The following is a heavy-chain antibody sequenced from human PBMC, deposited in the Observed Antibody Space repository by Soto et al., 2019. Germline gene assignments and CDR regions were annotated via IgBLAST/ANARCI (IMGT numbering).Heavy chain of an antibody. CDR3: AKDSNKYSSSLRGRYFDY. J-gene: IGHJ4*02. V-gene: IGHV3-23*01. CDR1: RVPFSSYV. Sequence: HPGGSLRLSCAAARVPFSSYVMAWVRRAPGKGLEWVSGISGGGSNTFYADSVKGRFTISRDNSKNTLLLQMNSLGAEDTAVYYCAKDSNKYSSSLRGRYFDYWGQGIGVTVSS. CDR2: ISGGGSNT. D-gene: IGHD4-4*01.